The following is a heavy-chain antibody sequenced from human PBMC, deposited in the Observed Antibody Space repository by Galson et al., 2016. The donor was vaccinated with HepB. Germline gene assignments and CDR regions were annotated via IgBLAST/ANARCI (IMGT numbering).Heavy chain of an antibody. D-gene: IGHD6-19*01. V-gene: IGHV4-34*01. CDR3: ARGISVAGAFDC. CDR1: GGSFSGYY. CDR2: INHSGST. J-gene: IGHJ4*02. Sequence: SETLSLTCAVYGGSFSGYYWSWIRQPPGKGLEWIGEINHSGSTNYNSSLKSRVTLSLDTSKKQFSLKLSSVTAADTAVYYCARGISVAGAFDCWGPGNLVTVSS.